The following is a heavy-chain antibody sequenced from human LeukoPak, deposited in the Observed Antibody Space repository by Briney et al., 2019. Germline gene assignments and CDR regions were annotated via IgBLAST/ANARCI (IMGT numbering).Heavy chain of an antibody. CDR1: GYTFTGYY. J-gene: IGHJ5*02. CDR2: IIPIFGTA. V-gene: IGHV1-69*13. CDR3: ARDVEYFRFDP. Sequence: ASVKVSCKASGYTFTGYYMHWVRQAPGQGLEWMGGIIPIFGTANYAQKFQGRVTITADESTSTAYMELSSLRSEDTAVYYCARDVEYFRFDPWGQGTLVTVSS. D-gene: IGHD2/OR15-2a*01.